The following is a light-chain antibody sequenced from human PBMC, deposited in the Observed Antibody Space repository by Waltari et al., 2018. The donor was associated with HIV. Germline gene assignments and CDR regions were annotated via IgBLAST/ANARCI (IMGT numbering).Light chain of an antibody. CDR2: KAS. J-gene: IGKJ2*01. CDR1: QSISSW. CDR3: QQYNSYPYT. V-gene: IGKV1-5*03. Sequence: DIQMTQSPSSLSASVGDRITITCRASQSISSWLAWYQQKPGKAPKLLIYKASSLESGVPSRFSGSGSGTEFTLTISSLQPDDFATYYCQQYNSYPYTFGQGTKLEIK.